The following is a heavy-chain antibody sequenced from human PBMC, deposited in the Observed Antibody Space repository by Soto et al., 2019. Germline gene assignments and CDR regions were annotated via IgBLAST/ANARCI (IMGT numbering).Heavy chain of an antibody. Sequence: EVQLVESGGGLVQPGRSLRLSCVASGFTFDDYGMHWVRQAPGKGLEWVSGINWKSGSIGYADSVKGRFTISRDNAKNSLYLQMNSVRVEETTLYFCAKVLGTRRGGGYWGQGTLVTVSS. V-gene: IGHV3-9*01. CDR2: INWKSGSI. CDR1: GFTFDDYG. D-gene: IGHD3-16*01. CDR3: AKVLGTRRGGGY. J-gene: IGHJ4*02.